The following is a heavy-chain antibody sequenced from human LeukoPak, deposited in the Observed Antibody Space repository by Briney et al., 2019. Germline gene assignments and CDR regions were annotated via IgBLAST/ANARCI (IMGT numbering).Heavy chain of an antibody. J-gene: IGHJ6*03. CDR2: ISSSSSTI. CDR3: ARDDHYNYYYMDV. CDR1: GFTFDCYT. V-gene: IGHV3-48*01. Sequence: GESLRLSCAASGFTFDCYTIHWVRQAPGKGLEWVSYISSSSSTIYYADSVKGRFTISRDNAENSLYLQMNSLGAEDSAVYYCARDDHYNYYYMDVWGKGTTVTVSS.